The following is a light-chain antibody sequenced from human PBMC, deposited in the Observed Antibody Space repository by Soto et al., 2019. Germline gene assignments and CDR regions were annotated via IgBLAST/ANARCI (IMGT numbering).Light chain of an antibody. CDR1: QSISSW. J-gene: IGKJ1*01. V-gene: IGKV1-5*03. CDR2: KAS. CDR3: QQYNSYPLT. Sequence: DIQMTQSPSTLSASVGDRVTITCRASQSISSWLAWYQQKSGKAPKLLIYKASSLESGVPSRFSGSGSGTEFTLTISSLQPDDFATYYCQQYNSYPLTFGQGTKVEIK.